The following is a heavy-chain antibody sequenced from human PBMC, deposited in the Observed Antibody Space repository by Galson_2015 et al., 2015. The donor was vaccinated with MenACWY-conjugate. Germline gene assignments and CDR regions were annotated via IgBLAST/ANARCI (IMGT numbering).Heavy chain of an antibody. D-gene: IGHD2-2*01. J-gene: IGHJ2*01. CDR2: MSGSGGSR. CDR3: AKTYCSRTNCREPNWYFDL. Sequence: SLRLSCAASGFIFSSYAMSWVRQAPGKGLGWVSAMSGSGGSRNYADSVKGRFTFSRDNSKNTLYLQMNSLRAEDTAVYYCAKTYCSRTNCREPNWYFDLWGRGTLVTVSS. CDR1: GFIFSSYA. V-gene: IGHV3-23*01.